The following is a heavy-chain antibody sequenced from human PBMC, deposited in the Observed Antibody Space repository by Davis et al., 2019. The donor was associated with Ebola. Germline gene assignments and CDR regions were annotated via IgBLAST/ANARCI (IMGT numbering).Heavy chain of an antibody. J-gene: IGHJ4*02. D-gene: IGHD6-19*01. CDR1: GGSFSGYY. Sequence: SETLSFTCAVYGGSFSGYYWSWIRQPPGKGLEWIGEINHSGSTNYNPSLKSQVTISVDTSKNQFSLKLSSVTAADTAVYYCARGLFLWLAAFDYWGQGTLVTVSS. CDR3: ARGLFLWLAAFDY. CDR2: INHSGST. V-gene: IGHV4-34*01.